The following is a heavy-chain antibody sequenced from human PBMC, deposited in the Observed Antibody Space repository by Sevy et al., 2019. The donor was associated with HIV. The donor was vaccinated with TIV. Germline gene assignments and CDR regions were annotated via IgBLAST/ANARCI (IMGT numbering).Heavy chain of an antibody. Sequence: SETLSLTCTVSGGSVSSGDYYWTWIRQSPGTDLEWIGCIYYSGCTYYNPSLESRLTISVDTSKNQFSLELNSVTAADTAVFYCARGRGYSYGYSYFDYWGQGTLVTVSS. CDR3: ARGRGYSYGYSYFDY. CDR2: IYYSGCT. J-gene: IGHJ4*02. CDR1: GGSVSSGDYY. D-gene: IGHD5-18*01. V-gene: IGHV4-30-4*01.